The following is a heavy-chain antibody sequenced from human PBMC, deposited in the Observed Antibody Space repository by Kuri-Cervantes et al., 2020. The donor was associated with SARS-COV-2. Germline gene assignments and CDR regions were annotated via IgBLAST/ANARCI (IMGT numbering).Heavy chain of an antibody. D-gene: IGHD3-10*01. Sequence: SVKVSCKASGGTFSSYAISWVRQAPGQGLEWMGGIIPIFGTANYAQKFQGRVTITADESTSTAYMELSSLRSEDTAVYYCASLGVAGDLSPPFDYWGQGTLVTVSS. J-gene: IGHJ4*02. CDR1: GGTFSSYA. V-gene: IGHV1-69*13. CDR3: ASLGVAGDLSPPFDY. CDR2: IIPIFGTA.